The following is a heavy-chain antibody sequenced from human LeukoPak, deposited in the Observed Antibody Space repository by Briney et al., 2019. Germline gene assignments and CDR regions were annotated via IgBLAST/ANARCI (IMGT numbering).Heavy chain of an antibody. V-gene: IGHV3-33*01. D-gene: IGHD3-22*01. CDR1: GFTFSTYG. CDR3: ARASGYDSSGYPLDY. CDR2: IWFDGSND. J-gene: IGHJ4*02. Sequence: PGGSLRLSCAASGFTFSTYGMHWVRQAPGKGLEWVAGIWFDGSNDYYADSVKGRFTISRDNSKNTLYLQMNSLRADDTAVYYCARASGYDSSGYPLDYWGQGTLVTVSS.